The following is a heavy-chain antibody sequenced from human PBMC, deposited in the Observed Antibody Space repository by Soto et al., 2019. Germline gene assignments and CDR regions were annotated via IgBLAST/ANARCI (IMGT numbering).Heavy chain of an antibody. CDR3: ARRRGDYTSGYYYYGMDV. CDR2: INSDVSST. Sequence: RRSLRLSCSASVFTCSSYWMHWFRQAPGKGLVWVSRINSDVSSTSYADSVKGRFTTSRDNAKNTLYLQMNSLRAEDTAVYYCARRRGDYTSGYYYYGMDVWGQGTTVTVSS. D-gene: IGHD4-17*01. CDR1: VFTCSSYW. V-gene: IGHV3-74*01. J-gene: IGHJ6*02.